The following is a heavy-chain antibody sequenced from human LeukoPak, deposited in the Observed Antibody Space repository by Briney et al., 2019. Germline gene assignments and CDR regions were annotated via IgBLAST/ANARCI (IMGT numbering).Heavy chain of an antibody. CDR2: ISGSGDNT. V-gene: IGHV3-23*01. D-gene: IGHD3-22*01. CDR1: GFTFSSHG. Sequence: GGSLRLSCAASGFTFSSHGMSWVRQAPGKGLEWVSTISGSGDNTYYADSVKGRFTISRDNSKNTLHLQMNSLRAEDTAVYYCAKDRSRYDSSAYDFDYWGQGTLVTVSS. J-gene: IGHJ4*02. CDR3: AKDRSRYDSSAYDFDY.